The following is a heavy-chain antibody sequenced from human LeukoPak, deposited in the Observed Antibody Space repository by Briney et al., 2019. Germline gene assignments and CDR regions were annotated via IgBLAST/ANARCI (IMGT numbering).Heavy chain of an antibody. CDR1: GFTFSSYG. D-gene: IGHD3-10*01. Sequence: GGSLRLSCAASGFTFSSYGMHWVRQAPGKGLERVAVIWCDGSNKYYADSVKGRFTISRDNSKNTLYLQMNSPRAKDTAVYYCARDLTMVRTMLGYWGQGTLVTVSS. CDR3: ARDLTMVRTMLGY. J-gene: IGHJ4*02. V-gene: IGHV3-33*01. CDR2: IWCDGSNK.